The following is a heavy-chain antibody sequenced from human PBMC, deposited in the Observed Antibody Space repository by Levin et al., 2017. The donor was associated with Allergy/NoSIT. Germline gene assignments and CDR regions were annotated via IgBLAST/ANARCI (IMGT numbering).Heavy chain of an antibody. CDR2: ISYDGSNK. J-gene: IGHJ4*02. V-gene: IGHV3-30*18. D-gene: IGHD3-10*01. Sequence: GGSLRLSCAASGFTFSSYGMHWVRQAPGKGLEWVAVISYDGSNKYYADSVKGRFTISRDNSKNTLYLQMNSLRAEDTAVYYCAKDESKVLLWFGELLNYWGQGTLVTVSS. CDR3: AKDESKVLLWFGELLNY. CDR1: GFTFSSYG.